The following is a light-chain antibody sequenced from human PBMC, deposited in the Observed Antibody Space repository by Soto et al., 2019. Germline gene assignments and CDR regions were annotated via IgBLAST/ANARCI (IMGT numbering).Light chain of an antibody. CDR3: HQYYSTWT. V-gene: IGKV4-1*01. CDR1: QSVLFSSNNKNY. Sequence: DIVMTQSPDSLAVSLGERGTINCKSSQSVLFSSNNKNYLAWYQQKPGQPPKLLIYWASTRESGVPDRFNGSGSGTDFTLTISSLQAEDVAVYYCHQYYSTWTFGQGTKVDNK. J-gene: IGKJ1*01. CDR2: WAS.